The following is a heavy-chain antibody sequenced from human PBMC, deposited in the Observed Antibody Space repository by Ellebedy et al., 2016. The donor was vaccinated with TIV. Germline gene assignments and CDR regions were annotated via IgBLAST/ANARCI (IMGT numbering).Heavy chain of an antibody. CDR2: IYYSGST. Sequence: SETLSLXCTVSGGSISSSSYYWGWIRQPPGKGLEWIGSIYYSGSTYYNPSLKSRVTISVDTSKNQFSLKLSSVTAADTAVYYCARVPRIQLWFKPGGFDPWGQGTLVTVSS. CDR1: GGSISSSSYY. CDR3: ARVPRIQLWFKPGGFDP. J-gene: IGHJ5*02. V-gene: IGHV4-39*07. D-gene: IGHD5-18*01.